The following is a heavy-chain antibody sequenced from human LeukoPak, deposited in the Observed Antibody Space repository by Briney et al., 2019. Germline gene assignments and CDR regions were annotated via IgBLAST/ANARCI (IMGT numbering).Heavy chain of an antibody. V-gene: IGHV4-34*01. CDR3: ARPGAGKSAPFDY. Sequence: SETLSLTCAVYGGSFSGYYWSWIRQPPGKGLEWMGEINHSGSTNYNPSLKSRVTISVDTSKNQLSLKLSYVTAADPTVYYCARPGAGKSAPFDYWGQGTLVTVSS. CDR2: INHSGST. D-gene: IGHD6-13*01. CDR1: GGSFSGYY. J-gene: IGHJ4*02.